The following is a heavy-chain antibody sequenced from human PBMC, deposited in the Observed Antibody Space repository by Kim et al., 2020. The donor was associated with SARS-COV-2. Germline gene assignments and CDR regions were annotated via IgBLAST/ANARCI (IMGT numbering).Heavy chain of an antibody. D-gene: IGHD2-15*01. CDR2: IYYSGST. J-gene: IGHJ4*02. CDR1: GGSISSSSYY. CDR3: VRGGQDIVVVVAAPILLYFDY. Sequence: SETLSLTCTVSGGSISSSSYYWGWIRQPPGKGLEWIGSIYYSGSTYYNPSLKSRVTISVDTSKNQFSLKLSSVTAADTAVYYCVRGGQDIVVVVAAPILLYFDYWGQGTLVTVSS. V-gene: IGHV4-39*07.